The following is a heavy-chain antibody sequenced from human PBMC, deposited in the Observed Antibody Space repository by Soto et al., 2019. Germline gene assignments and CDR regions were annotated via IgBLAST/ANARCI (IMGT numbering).Heavy chain of an antibody. D-gene: IGHD5-12*01. CDR3: TSPKNELRFYSYNGIDV. J-gene: IGHJ6*02. V-gene: IGHV4-59*01. CDR1: GGTISRYY. Sequence: SETLSLTCTVSGGTISRYYWSWIRQPPGKGLERIGYIYYSGSTNYNPSLKSRVTISVDTSKNQFSLKMSSVTAADTAFYYCTSPKNELRFYSYNGIDVWGQGTTVTVYS. CDR2: IYYSGST.